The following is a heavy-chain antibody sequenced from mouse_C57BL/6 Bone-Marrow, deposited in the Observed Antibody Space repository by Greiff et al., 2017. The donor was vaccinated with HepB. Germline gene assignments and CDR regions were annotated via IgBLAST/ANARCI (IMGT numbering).Heavy chain of an antibody. J-gene: IGHJ4*01. CDR3: AREGGTGYYAMDY. CDR2: IWSGGST. Sequence: VMLVESGPGLVQPSQSLSITCTVSGFSLTSYGVHWVRQSPGKGLEWLGVIWSGGSTDYNAAFISRLSISKDNSKSQVFFKMNSLQADDTAIYYCAREGGTGYYAMDYWGQGTSVTVSS. D-gene: IGHD4-1*01. V-gene: IGHV2-2*01. CDR1: GFSLTSYG.